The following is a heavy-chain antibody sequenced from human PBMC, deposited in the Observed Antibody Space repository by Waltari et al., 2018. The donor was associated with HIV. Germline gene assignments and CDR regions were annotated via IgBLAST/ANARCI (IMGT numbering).Heavy chain of an antibody. CDR3: ARAQSHDAFDI. Sequence: EVQLVESGGGLVKPGGSLRLSCAAFRFTFRTSSTNWVRQAPGKGLEWVSSISGYSGYIYYADSGKGRFAISRDNAKNSLYLQMNSLRAEDTAVYYCARAQSHDAFDIWGQGTMVTVSS. CDR2: ISGYSGYI. J-gene: IGHJ3*02. CDR1: RFTFRTSS. V-gene: IGHV3-21*01.